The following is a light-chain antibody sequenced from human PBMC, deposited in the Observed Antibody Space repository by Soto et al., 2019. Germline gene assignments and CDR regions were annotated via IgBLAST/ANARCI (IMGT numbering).Light chain of an antibody. Sequence: QSAVTEPASVSGSPGQSITISCTGTSSDVGCYNYVAWYQQHPGKAPKLMIYEDINRPSGVSNRFSGSKSGNTASLTISGLQAEDEPDYDCSSYISSRTLGFGTGTKVTVL. J-gene: IGLJ1*01. CDR1: SSDVGCYNY. CDR3: SSYISSRTLG. CDR2: EDI. V-gene: IGLV2-14*01.